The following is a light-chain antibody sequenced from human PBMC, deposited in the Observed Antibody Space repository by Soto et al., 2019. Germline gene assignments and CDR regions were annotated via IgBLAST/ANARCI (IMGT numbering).Light chain of an antibody. CDR2: DAS. J-gene: IGKJ2*01. CDR3: QPYDNPLYT. Sequence: DIQMTQSPSSLSASVGARVTITCQASQDISNYLNWYQQKPGKAPKLLIYDASNFATVVPSRLSGSGSGTDFTCPISSLQPDDIATYYCQPYDNPLYTFGHGTKLAI. CDR1: QDISNY. V-gene: IGKV1-33*01.